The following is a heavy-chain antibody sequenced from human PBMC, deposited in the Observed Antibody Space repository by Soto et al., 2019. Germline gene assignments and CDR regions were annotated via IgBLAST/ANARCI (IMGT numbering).Heavy chain of an antibody. J-gene: IGHJ4*02. CDR3: AKRATGTYFDY. V-gene: IGHV3-23*01. CDR2: ISGSGGST. Sequence: EVQLLESGGGLVQPGGSLRLSCAASGFTFSNYAMNWVRQAPGKGLEWVSVISGSGGSTYYADSVKGRFTISRDSSKNTLYLQMNSRRAEDTAVDYCAKRATGTYFDYWGQGTLVTVSS. CDR1: GFTFSNYA. D-gene: IGHD1-1*01.